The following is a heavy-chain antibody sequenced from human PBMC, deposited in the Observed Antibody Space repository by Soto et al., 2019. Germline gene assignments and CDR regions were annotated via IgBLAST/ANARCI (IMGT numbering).Heavy chain of an antibody. CDR1: VDSFTTYY. CDR3: ARGRSNWLR. D-gene: IGHD4-4*01. Sequence: QAQLQESGPGLVKPSETLSLTCTVSVDSFTTYYWSWIRQPPGKGLEWIGYIYYSGSTSYNPSLRSRFTISVDTSKSQFSLNLSSVTAADTAVYYCARGRSNWLRWGQGVLVTVSS. V-gene: IGHV4-59*01. J-gene: IGHJ4*02. CDR2: IYYSGST.